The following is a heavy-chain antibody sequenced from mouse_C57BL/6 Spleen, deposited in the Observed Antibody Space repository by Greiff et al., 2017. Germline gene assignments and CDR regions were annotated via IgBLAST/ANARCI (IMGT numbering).Heavy chain of an antibody. CDR1: GYTFTSYW. J-gene: IGHJ3*01. CDR3: ARTTAQATFAY. Sequence: VQLQQPGAELVRPGSSVKLSCKASGYTFTSYWMHWVKQRPIQGLEWIGNIDPSDSDTHYTEKFKDKATLTVDKSSSTAYMQLSSLTSEDSAVYYCARTTAQATFAYWGQGTLVTVSA. V-gene: IGHV1-52*01. CDR2: IDPSDSDT. D-gene: IGHD3-2*02.